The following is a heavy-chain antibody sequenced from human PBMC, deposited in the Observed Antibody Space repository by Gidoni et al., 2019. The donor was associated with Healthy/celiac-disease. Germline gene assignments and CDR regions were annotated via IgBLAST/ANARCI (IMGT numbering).Heavy chain of an antibody. J-gene: IGHJ2*01. CDR3: ARDGRWGPNCCFDL. CDR2: ICYDGSNQ. Sequence: QVQLAESGGGGVQPGRSMRLSCAASGFTFSSDGMHRVRQAPGKVLEGVAFICYDGSNQYYADSGKGRFTISRDNSKNTLYLQMNSLRAEDTAVYYCARDGRWGPNCCFDLWGRGTLVTVSS. D-gene: IGHD2-21*02. CDR1: GFTFSSDG. V-gene: IGHV3-33*01.